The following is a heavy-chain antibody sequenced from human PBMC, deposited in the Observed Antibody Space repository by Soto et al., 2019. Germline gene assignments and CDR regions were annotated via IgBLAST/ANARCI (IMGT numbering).Heavy chain of an antibody. CDR3: VTYGGDTGRFDY. Sequence: SETLSLTCSVSGASMSSSNYYWGWIRQPPGKGLEWIGSGTTFYNPSLKSRVTISVDTSKSQFSLKLNSVTAADTAVYYCVTYGGDTGRFDYWGQGTLVTVSS. CDR2: SGTT. D-gene: IGHD4-17*01. CDR1: GASMSSSNYY. V-gene: IGHV4-39*01. J-gene: IGHJ4*02.